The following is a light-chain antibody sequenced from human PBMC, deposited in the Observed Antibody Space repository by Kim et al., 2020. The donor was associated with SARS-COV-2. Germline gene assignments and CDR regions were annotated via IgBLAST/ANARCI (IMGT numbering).Light chain of an antibody. V-gene: IGKV1-5*03. CDR3: QQYKSPTWT. Sequence: ASVGDRVTITCRASQYISSWGAWYRQKPGKAPNLLIYKTSTLQNGVPSRFSGDGSGTEFTLTIDSLQPDDFATYFCQQYKSPTWTFGQGTKVDIK. CDR2: KTS. CDR1: QYISSW. J-gene: IGKJ1*01.